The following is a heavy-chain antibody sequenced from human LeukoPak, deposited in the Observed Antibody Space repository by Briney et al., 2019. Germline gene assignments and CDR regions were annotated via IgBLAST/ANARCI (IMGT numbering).Heavy chain of an antibody. V-gene: IGHV1-18*01. J-gene: IGHJ4*02. D-gene: IGHD5-18*01. Sequence: ASVKVSCKASGYTFTSYGISWVRQAPGQGLEWMGWISAYNGNTNYAQKLQGRVTMTTDTSTSTAYMELRSLRSDDTAVYYCARPFRGNSYGLFDYWGQGTLVTVSS. CDR2: ISAYNGNT. CDR1: GYTFTSYG. CDR3: ARPFRGNSYGLFDY.